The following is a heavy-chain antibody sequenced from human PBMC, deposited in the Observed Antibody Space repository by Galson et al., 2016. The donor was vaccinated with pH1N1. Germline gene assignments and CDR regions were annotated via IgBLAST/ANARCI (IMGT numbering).Heavy chain of an antibody. CDR3: ARCDYHDVDLDRFYFDY. CDR1: GFTFSSYP. Sequence: SLRLSCAASGFTFSSYPMNWVRQAPGKGLEWVASISRNSGSIYYRDTVKGRFTISRDNAKNSLFLQMNTLRAEDTAVYFCARCDYHDVDLDRFYFDYWGQGTLVTVSS. V-gene: IGHV3-21*01. J-gene: IGHJ4*02. D-gene: IGHD4-17*01. CDR2: ISRNSGSI.